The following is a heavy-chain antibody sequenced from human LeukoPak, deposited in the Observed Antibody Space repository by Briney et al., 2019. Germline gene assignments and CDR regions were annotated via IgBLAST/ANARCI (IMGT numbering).Heavy chain of an antibody. Sequence: ASVKVSCKASGYTFTDYYMHWVRQAPGQGLEWMGWINPKSGGTKYAQKFQGRVTMTRDMTISTAYMDLSRLRSDDTAMYYCARDGQGAGKTFDYWGQGTLVTVSS. CDR2: INPKSGGT. V-gene: IGHV1-2*02. CDR1: GYTFTDYY. D-gene: IGHD6-13*01. CDR3: ARDGQGAGKTFDY. J-gene: IGHJ4*02.